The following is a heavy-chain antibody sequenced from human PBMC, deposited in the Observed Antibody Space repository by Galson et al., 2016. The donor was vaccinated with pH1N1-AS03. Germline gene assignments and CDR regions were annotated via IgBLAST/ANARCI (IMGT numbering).Heavy chain of an antibody. D-gene: IGHD6-13*01. J-gene: IGHJ4*02. V-gene: IGHV4-61*08. CDR3: ARATAVGPPYFDY. CDR1: GGSISSGGYY. CDR2: IYSIGGT. Sequence: LSLTCTVSGGSISSGGYYWNWIRQPPGKGLEWIGSIYSIGGTNYNPSLESRITISVETSKNQFSLKLRSVTAADTAVYYCARATAVGPPYFDYWGQGTVATVSS.